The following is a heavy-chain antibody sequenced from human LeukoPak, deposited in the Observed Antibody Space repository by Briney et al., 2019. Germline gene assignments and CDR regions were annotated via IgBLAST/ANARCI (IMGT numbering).Heavy chain of an antibody. CDR2: IYYSGST. J-gene: IGHJ4*02. D-gene: IGHD6-19*01. CDR3: ARVAYSSGRDY. CDR1: GDSVTNHY. V-gene: IGHV4-59*02. Sequence: SETLSLTCIVSGDSVTNHYWSLIRQPPGKGLEWIGYIYYSGSTNYNPSVKSRVTISVDTSKNQFSLKLSSVTAADTAVYYCARVAYSSGRDYWGQGTLVTLSS.